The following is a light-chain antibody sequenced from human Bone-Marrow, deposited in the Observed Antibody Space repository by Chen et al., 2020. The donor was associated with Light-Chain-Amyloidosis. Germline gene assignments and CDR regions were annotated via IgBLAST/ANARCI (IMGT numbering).Light chain of an antibody. V-gene: IGLV3-21*02. Sequence: SYVLTQPSSVSVAPVQTATIACGRNNIGSTSVHWYQQTTGQAPLLVVYDDSDRPSGIPERLSGSNSGNTATLTISRVEAGDEADYYCQVWDRSSDRPVFGGGTKLTVL. CDR2: DDS. J-gene: IGLJ3*02. CDR3: QVWDRSSDRPV. CDR1: NIGSTS.